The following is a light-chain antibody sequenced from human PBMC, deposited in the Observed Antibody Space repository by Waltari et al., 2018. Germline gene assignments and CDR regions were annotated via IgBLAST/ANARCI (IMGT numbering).Light chain of an antibody. CDR3: QQYGNSPIT. CDR1: QSISSSY. CDR2: GAS. J-gene: IGKJ5*01. Sequence: EIVLTQSPGTLSLSPGERATVSCRASQSISSSYLAWYQQKPGQAPRLPIYGASSRATGIPDRFTGSGSGTDFTLTISRLEPEDSAVYYCQQYGNSPITFGQGTRLEI. V-gene: IGKV3-20*01.